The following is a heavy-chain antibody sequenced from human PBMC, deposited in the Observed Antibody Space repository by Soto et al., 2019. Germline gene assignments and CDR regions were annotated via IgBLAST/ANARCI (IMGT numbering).Heavy chain of an antibody. J-gene: IGHJ4*02. Sequence: GGSLRVSWAASGFTFSNYNMNWVLQAPGEGLEWVSFISSDGSSIRYADSVKGRFTISRDNAKNSLYLQMNSLRDEDTAVYYCARDPYYYDNSGYYPKDYWGQGTLVTVSS. CDR3: ARDPYYYDNSGYYPKDY. CDR2: ISSDGSSI. D-gene: IGHD3-22*01. V-gene: IGHV3-48*02. CDR1: GFTFSNYN.